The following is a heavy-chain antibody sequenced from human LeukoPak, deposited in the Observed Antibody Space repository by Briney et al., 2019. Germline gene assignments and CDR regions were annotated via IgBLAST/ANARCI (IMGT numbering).Heavy chain of an antibody. V-gene: IGHV4-39*01. CDR1: GGSINSSSYY. CDR3: ARHRYQWLVLWFDP. J-gene: IGHJ5*02. Sequence: SETLSLTCTVSGGSINSSSYYWGWIRQPPGKGLEWIGSIYYSGSTYYNPSLKSRVTISVDTSKNQFSLKLSSVTAADTAVYYYARHRYQWLVLWFDPWGQGTLVTVSS. D-gene: IGHD6-19*01. CDR2: IYYSGST.